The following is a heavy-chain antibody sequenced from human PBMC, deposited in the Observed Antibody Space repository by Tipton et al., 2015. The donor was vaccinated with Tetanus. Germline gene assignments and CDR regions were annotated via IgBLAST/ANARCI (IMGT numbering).Heavy chain of an antibody. CDR2: LSGSGNTA. CDR1: GFTFSDYA. V-gene: IGHV3-23*01. J-gene: IGHJ5*02. D-gene: IGHD3-22*01. CDR3: ARGAFIPSRFNWFDP. Sequence: PLRLSCAASGFTFSDYAMSWVRQAPGAGLEWVSTLSGSGNTAYYADSVKGRFSISRDNSIDTLFLLMTSLRVEDTAAYYCARGAFIPSRFNWFDPWGQGTLVTVSS.